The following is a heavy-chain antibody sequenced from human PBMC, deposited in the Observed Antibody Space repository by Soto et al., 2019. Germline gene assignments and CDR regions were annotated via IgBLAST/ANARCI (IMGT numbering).Heavy chain of an antibody. J-gene: IGHJ6*02. CDR3: VRDNYYCGIDV. Sequence: EVQLVESGGTLVQPGGSLRLSCAASGFDASVNYMTWVRQAPGKGLEWVSAINSGGSTFYADSVKGRFTISRDNSKNTLYLQMNSLRVEDTAMYYCVRDNYYCGIDVWGQGTAVTVSS. V-gene: IGHV3-66*01. CDR2: INSGGST. CDR1: GFDASVNY.